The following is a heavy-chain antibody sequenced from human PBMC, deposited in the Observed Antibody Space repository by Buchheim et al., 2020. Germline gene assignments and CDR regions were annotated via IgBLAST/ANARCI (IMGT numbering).Heavy chain of an antibody. J-gene: IGHJ4*02. CDR1: GGSISSSNW. CDR2: IYHSGST. D-gene: IGHD3-10*01. CDR3: SRADGSGSYYEGPFDY. Sequence: QVQLQESGPGLVKPSGTLSLTCAVSGGSISSSNWWSWVRQPPGKGLEWIGEIYHSGSTNYNPSLKSRVTILVEKYKNKFDLKLSSVPAADTAVYYCSRADGSGSYYEGPFDYWGQGTL. V-gene: IGHV4-4*02.